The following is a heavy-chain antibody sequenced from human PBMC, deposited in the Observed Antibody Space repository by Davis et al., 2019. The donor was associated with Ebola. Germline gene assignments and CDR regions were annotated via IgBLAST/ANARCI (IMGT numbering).Heavy chain of an antibody. D-gene: IGHD2-21*02. CDR3: AREYIVVVTAIRQYYYYGMDV. CDR2: INPSGGST. V-gene: IGHV1-46*03. J-gene: IGHJ6*02. CDR1: GYTFTSYY. Sequence: AASVKVSCKASGYTFTSYYMHWVRQAPGQGLEWMGIINPSGGSTSYAQKFQGRVTITRDTSTSTVYMELSSLRSEDTAVYYCAREYIVVVTAIRQYYYYGMDVWGQGTTVTVSS.